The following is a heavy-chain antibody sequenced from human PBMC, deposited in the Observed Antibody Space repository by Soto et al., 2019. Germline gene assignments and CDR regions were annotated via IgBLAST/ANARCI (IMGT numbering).Heavy chain of an antibody. D-gene: IGHD3-3*02. CDR3: VRYDRINMKPYSPEGFHI. CDR1: GDSISSSNSH. CDR2: VYYGGAIFYSGNI. Sequence: SETLSLTCTVSGDSISSSNSHWGWTRQPPGKGLEYIGSVYYGGAIFYSGNIYYNPSLKSGVTISVDTSKSQFSLRLSSVTAADTGVYYCVRYDRINMKPYSPEGFHIWGQGTMVTVSS. J-gene: IGHJ3*02. V-gene: IGHV4-39*01.